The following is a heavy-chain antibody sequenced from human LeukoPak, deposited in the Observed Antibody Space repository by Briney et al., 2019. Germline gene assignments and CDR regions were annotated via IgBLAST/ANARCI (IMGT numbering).Heavy chain of an antibody. CDR1: GYTFTGHY. V-gene: IGHV1-2*02. Sequence: GASVKVSCKASGYTFTGHYMHWVRQAPGQGLEWMGWINPNSGDTNYAPKFQVRVTMTRDTSIGTAYMELSRLRSDDTAIYYCARDESRDYFDYWGQGTLVTVSS. CDR3: ARDESRDYFDY. J-gene: IGHJ4*02. D-gene: IGHD2-2*01. CDR2: INPNSGDT.